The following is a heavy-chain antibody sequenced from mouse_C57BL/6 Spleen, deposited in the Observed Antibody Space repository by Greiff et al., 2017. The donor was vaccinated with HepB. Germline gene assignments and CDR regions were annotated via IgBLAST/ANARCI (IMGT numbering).Heavy chain of an antibody. Sequence: QVQLQQSGAELARPGASVKLSCKASGYTFTSYGISWVKQRTGQGLEWIGEIYPRSGNTYYNEKFKGKATLTADKSSSTAYLELRSLTSEDSAVYFCARGELLPDYYAMDYWGQGTSVTVSS. D-gene: IGHD1-1*01. CDR1: GYTFTSYG. V-gene: IGHV1-81*01. CDR3: ARGELLPDYYAMDY. J-gene: IGHJ4*01. CDR2: IYPRSGNT.